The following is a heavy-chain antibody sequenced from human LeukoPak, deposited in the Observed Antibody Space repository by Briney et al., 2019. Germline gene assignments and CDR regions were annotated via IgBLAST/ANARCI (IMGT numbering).Heavy chain of an antibody. CDR1: GFTFSTYW. CDR2: IKQDGSEK. D-gene: IGHD3-3*01. Sequence: GGSLRLSCAASGFTFSTYWMNWVRQAPGKGLEWVANIKQDGSEKYYVDSVKGRFTLSRDSAKNSPYLQMNSLRAEDTAVYCCARAEWSNWYFDLWGRGTLVTVSS. V-gene: IGHV3-7*03. CDR3: ARAEWSNWYFDL. J-gene: IGHJ2*01.